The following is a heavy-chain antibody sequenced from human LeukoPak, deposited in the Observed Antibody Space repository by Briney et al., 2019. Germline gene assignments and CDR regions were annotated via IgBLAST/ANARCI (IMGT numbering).Heavy chain of an antibody. D-gene: IGHD3-10*02. J-gene: IGHJ6*03. Sequence: SETLSLTCTVSGGSISSYYWSWIRQPPGKGLEWIGYIYYSGSTNYNPSLKSRVTISVDTSKNQFSLKLSSVTAADTAVYYCARVQASTSGGRYYYYMDVWGKGTTVTISS. V-gene: IGHV4-59*01. CDR1: GGSISSYY. CDR2: IYYSGST. CDR3: ARVQASTSGGRYYYYMDV.